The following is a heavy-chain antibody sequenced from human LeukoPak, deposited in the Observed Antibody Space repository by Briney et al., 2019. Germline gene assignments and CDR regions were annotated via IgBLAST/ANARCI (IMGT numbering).Heavy chain of an antibody. Sequence: GGSLRLSCSVSGFIFRDFSMSWVRQTPGKGLEWVAKMNEYGSEIFYVDSVKGRFTISRDNGKNSLYLQMNRLRAEDTAVYYCARPRGCGSSRCNNFDYWGQGTLVTVSS. CDR1: GFIFRDFS. J-gene: IGHJ4*02. V-gene: IGHV3-7*01. D-gene: IGHD2-2*01. CDR3: ARPRGCGSSRCNNFDY. CDR2: MNEYGSEI.